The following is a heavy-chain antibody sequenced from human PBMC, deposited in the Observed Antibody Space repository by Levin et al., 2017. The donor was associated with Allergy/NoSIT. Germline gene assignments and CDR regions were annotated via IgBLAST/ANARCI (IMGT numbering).Heavy chain of an antibody. CDR1: GFTFSSYN. D-gene: IGHD3-9*01. V-gene: IGHV3-21*01. Sequence: GSLRLSCAASGFTFSSYNMNWVRQAPGKGLEWVSSISSSSSYIYYADSLKGRFTISRDNAKNSLYLQMNSLRAEDTAVYYCARIGILTGYRDYWGQGTLVTVSS. CDR3: ARIGILTGYRDY. J-gene: IGHJ4*02. CDR2: ISSSSSYI.